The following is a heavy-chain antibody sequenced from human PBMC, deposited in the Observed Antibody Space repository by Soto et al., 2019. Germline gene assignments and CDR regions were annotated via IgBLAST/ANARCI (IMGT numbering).Heavy chain of an antibody. CDR2: IVVGSGNT. D-gene: IGHD3-16*01. J-gene: IGHJ5*02. CDR1: GLKLRSFA. Sequence: GASVKVPCKDSGLKLRSFAVQWVRQTREQRLEWMGAIVVGSGNTQYAPKFQERATITADMSTHVAYMYLGSLTSEDTALYCRVATDCPNPGGSPWGQGTLVPVSS. CDR3: VATDCPNPGGSP. V-gene: IGHV1-58*01.